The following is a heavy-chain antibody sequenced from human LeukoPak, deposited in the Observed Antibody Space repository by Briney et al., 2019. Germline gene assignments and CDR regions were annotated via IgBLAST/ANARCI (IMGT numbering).Heavy chain of an antibody. CDR3: AKDLVTGTYLL. D-gene: IGHD1-7*01. CDR1: GFTFSSYA. Sequence: GGSLRLSCAASGFTFSSYAMSWVRQAPREGLEWVSAISGSGGSTYYADSVKGPFTISRDNFKNTLYLQMNSLSAEDTAVYYCAKDLVTGTYLLWGRGTLVTVSS. J-gene: IGHJ4*02. V-gene: IGHV3-23*01. CDR2: ISGSGGST.